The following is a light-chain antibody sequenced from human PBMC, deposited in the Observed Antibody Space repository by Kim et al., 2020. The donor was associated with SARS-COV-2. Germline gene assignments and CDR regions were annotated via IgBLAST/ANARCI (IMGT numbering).Light chain of an antibody. CDR2: GAS. J-gene: IGKJ4*01. V-gene: IGKV1-12*01. CDR3: QQANSFPPT. Sequence: DFQMTQSPSSVSASVGDRVTITCRASHDVRNWLAWYQQKLGEAPKLLIYGASSLSSGVPSRFSGSGSGTDFTLTISSLQPEDFATYYCQQANSFPPTFGGGTKVEIK. CDR1: HDVRNW.